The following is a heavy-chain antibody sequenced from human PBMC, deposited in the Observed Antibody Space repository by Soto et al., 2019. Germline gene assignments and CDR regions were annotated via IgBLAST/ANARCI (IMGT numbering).Heavy chain of an antibody. CDR3: ASGRGTENY. D-gene: IGHD3-10*01. Sequence: ASVKVSCKASGYTFTSYAMHWVRQAPGQRLEWMGWINAGNGNTKYSQKFQGRVTITRDTSTNQCSLNMRSVTAADTAVYYCASGRGTENYWARGTLVTVSS. J-gene: IGHJ4*02. CDR2: INAGNGNT. V-gene: IGHV1-3*01. CDR1: GYTFTSYA.